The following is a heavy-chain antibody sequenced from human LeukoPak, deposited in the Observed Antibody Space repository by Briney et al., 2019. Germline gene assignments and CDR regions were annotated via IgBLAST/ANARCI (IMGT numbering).Heavy chain of an antibody. V-gene: IGHV1-2*02. CDR2: VNPYSGDT. Sequence: ASVKVSCKVSGYTFTGYYLQWVRQAAGQGREWMGCVNPYSGDTNHAQKFQGSVTLTRDTPIRPVYMEPSSLRCADTGVYYCAGENGYSHYWGQGTLVTVSS. J-gene: IGHJ4*02. CDR1: GYTFTGYY. CDR3: AGENGYSHY. D-gene: IGHD5-18*01.